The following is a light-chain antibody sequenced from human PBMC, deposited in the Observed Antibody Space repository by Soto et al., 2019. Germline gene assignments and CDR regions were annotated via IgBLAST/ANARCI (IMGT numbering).Light chain of an antibody. CDR2: AAS. CDR1: QDISSY. V-gene: IGKV1-8*01. Sequence: IQMTQSPSSLSASVGDRVTITCRASQDISSYLAWYQQKPGKAPKLLIYAASTLQSGVPSRFSGSGSGTDFTLTISCLQSEDFATYYCQQYYSYPLTFGGGTKVDI. J-gene: IGKJ4*01. CDR3: QQYYSYPLT.